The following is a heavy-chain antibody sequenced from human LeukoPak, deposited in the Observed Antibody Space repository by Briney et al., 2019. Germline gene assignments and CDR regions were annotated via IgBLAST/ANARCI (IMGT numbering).Heavy chain of an antibody. J-gene: IGHJ4*02. CDR2: ISSSSSTI. D-gene: IGHD3-3*01. CDR1: GFTFSSYS. Sequence: GGSLRLSCAASGFTFSSYSMNWVRHAPGKGLEWASYISSSSSTIYYADSVKGRFTISRDNAKNSLYLQMNSLRAEDTAVYYCARAPAWSGYSLDYWGQGTLVTVSS. V-gene: IGHV3-48*01. CDR3: ARAPAWSGYSLDY.